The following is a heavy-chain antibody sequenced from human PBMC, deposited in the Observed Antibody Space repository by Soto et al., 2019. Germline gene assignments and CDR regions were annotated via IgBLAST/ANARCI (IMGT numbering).Heavy chain of an antibody. Sequence: QVQLVESGGGVVQPGRSLRLSCAASGFTFSSYAMHWVRQAPGKGLEWVAVISYDGSNKYYADSVKGRFTISRDNSKNTLYLQMNSLRAEDTAVYYCARDLRPGDRITMVRGVHHYYGMDVWGQGTTVTVSS. CDR1: GFTFSSYA. CDR2: ISYDGSNK. CDR3: ARDLRPGDRITMVRGVHHYYGMDV. D-gene: IGHD3-10*01. J-gene: IGHJ6*02. V-gene: IGHV3-30-3*01.